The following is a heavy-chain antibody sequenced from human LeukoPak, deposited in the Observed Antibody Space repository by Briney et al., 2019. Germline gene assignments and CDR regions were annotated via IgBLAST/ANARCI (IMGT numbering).Heavy chain of an antibody. Sequence: PGGSLRLSCAASGFTFSSYGMHWVRQAPGKGLEWVAVIWYDGSNKYYADSVKGRFTISRDNSKNTLYLQMNSLRAEDTAVYYCAGDTEMSSGWLFDYWGQGTLVTVSS. CDR3: AGDTEMSSGWLFDY. D-gene: IGHD6-19*01. V-gene: IGHV3-33*01. J-gene: IGHJ4*02. CDR1: GFTFSSYG. CDR2: IWYDGSNK.